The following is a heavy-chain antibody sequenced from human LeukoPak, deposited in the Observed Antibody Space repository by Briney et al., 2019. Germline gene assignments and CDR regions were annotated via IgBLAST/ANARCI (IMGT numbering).Heavy chain of an antibody. V-gene: IGHV3-20*04. Sequence: GGSLRLSCAASRFTFDEYGMSWVRQTAGKGLEWVSGINWNGRSIDYADSVKGRFTVSRDNAKSSLYLQMSSLRAEDTAVYYCARGLSGDAFDIWGQGTMVTVSS. CDR3: ARGLSGDAFDI. CDR1: RFTFDEYG. CDR2: INWNGRSI. J-gene: IGHJ3*02. D-gene: IGHD6-25*01.